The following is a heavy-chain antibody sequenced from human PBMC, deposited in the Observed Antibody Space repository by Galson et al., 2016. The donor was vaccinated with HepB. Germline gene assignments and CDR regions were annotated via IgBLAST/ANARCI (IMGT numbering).Heavy chain of an antibody. D-gene: IGHD6-6*01. CDR3: ARTAARLYFDY. CDR2: IYYSEHT. CDR1: GGSISSYY. Sequence: SETLSLTCTVSGGSISSYYWSWIRQPPGKGLEWIGNIYYSEHTFYNPSLKSRVTIFVDTSKNQFSLTLTSVTAADTAVYYCARTAARLYFDYWGQGTLVTVSS. J-gene: IGHJ4*01. V-gene: IGHV4-59*04.